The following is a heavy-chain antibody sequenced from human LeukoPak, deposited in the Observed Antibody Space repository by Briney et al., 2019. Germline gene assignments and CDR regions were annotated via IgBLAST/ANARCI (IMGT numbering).Heavy chain of an antibody. CDR1: GLTFSSYW. J-gene: IGHJ4*02. V-gene: IGHV3-74*01. Sequence: GGSLRLSCAASGLTFSSYWTHWVRQSPGKGLVWVSHINSDGSRTSYADSVKGRFTISRDNAKNTLYLQKNSLRAEDTAVYYCGRGRYIWNSGSYFDYWGQGTLVTVSS. D-gene: IGHD1-7*01. CDR3: GRGRYIWNSGSYFDY. CDR2: INSDGSRT.